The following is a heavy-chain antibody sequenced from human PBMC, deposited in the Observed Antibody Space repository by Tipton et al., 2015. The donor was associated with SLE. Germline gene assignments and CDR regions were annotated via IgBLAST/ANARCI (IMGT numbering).Heavy chain of an antibody. CDR2: INSDGSST. CDR3: AREDGSGSYSVDY. V-gene: IGHV3-74*01. CDR1: GFTFSSYW. D-gene: IGHD3-10*01. J-gene: IGHJ4*02. Sequence: SLRLSCAASGFTFSSYWMHWVRQAPGKGLVWVSRINSDGSSTSYADTVKGRLTISRDNAKNSLYLQMNSLRAEDTAVYYCAREDGSGSYSVDYWGQGTLVTVSS.